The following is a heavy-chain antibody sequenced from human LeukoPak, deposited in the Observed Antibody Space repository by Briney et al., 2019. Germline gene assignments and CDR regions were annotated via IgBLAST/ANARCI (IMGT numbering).Heavy chain of an antibody. CDR1: GYTFTSYG. Sequence: ASVKVSCKASGYTFTSYGISWVRQAPGQGLEWMGWISAYNGNTNYAQKLQGRVTMTTDTSTSTAYMELRSLRSDDTAVYYCARARKYYYDSSGYFDYWGQGTLVTVSS. CDR2: ISAYNGNT. V-gene: IGHV1-18*01. CDR3: ARARKYYYDSSGYFDY. J-gene: IGHJ4*02. D-gene: IGHD3-22*01.